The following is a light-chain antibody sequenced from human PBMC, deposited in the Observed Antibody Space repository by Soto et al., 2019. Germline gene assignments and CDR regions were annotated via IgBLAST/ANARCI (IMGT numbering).Light chain of an antibody. CDR3: QQYGSSPRT. CDR2: DAS. Sequence: EIVLTQSPGTLSLSPWERATLSCRASQSVSSSYLAWYQQKPGQAPKPLIYDASNRATGIPARFSGSGSGTDFTLTISSLEPEDFAVYYCQQYGSSPRTFGQGTKVDIK. V-gene: IGKV3-20*01. CDR1: QSVSSSY. J-gene: IGKJ1*01.